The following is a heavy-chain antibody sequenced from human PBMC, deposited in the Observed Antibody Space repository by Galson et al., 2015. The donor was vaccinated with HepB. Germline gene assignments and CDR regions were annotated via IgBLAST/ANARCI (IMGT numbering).Heavy chain of an antibody. D-gene: IGHD2-15*01. Sequence: LSLTCTVSGGSVSSGRYYWNWIRQSPGKGLEWIGYMYYSGSTKYNPSLNSRVTISVGTSKNQFSLRLTSVTAADTAVYYCARRNCSGGSCYDAEGGYFDYWGQGTLVTVSS. V-gene: IGHV4-61*01. CDR2: MYYSGST. CDR3: ARRNCSGGSCYDAEGGYFDY. J-gene: IGHJ4*02. CDR1: GGSVSSGRYY.